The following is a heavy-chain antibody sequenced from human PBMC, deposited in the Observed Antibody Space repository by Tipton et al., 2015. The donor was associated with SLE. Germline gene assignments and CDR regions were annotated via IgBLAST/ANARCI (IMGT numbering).Heavy chain of an antibody. Sequence: TLSLTCKVSAGSFTGYYWVWIRQAPGKGLEWIGRLHYSGRSYYNPSLKSRVTISLDTSRTQFSLKVTSVTAADTAVYYCARRPANNSQFDYWGQGMLVTVSS. J-gene: IGHJ4*02. CDR2: LHYSGRS. V-gene: IGHV4-39*07. CDR3: ARRPANNSQFDY. D-gene: IGHD2-15*01. CDR1: AGSFTGYY.